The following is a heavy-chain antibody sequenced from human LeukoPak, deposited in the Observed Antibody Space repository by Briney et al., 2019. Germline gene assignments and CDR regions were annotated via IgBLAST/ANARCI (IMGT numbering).Heavy chain of an antibody. CDR1: GGSISSYY. J-gene: IGHJ4*02. CDR2: IYNSGST. V-gene: IGHV4-59*08. D-gene: IGHD3-22*01. CDR3: ARASYSYDINGWVPFDY. Sequence: SETLSLTCTVSGGSISSYYWNWIRQPPGKGLEWIGYIYNSGSTNNNPSLKSRVTISVDTSKKQFSLKLSSVTAADTAVYYCARASYSYDINGWVPFDYWGQGTLVIVSS.